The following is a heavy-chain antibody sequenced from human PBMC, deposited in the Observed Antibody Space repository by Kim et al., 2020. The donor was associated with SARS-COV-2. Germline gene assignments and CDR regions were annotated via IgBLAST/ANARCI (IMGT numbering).Heavy chain of an antibody. CDR2: IYHTGNT. Sequence: SETLSLTCAVSGGSIRGNNWWSWVRQTPGKGLEWIGDIYHTGNTKYNPSLQSRVIISVDRSKNQFSLKLSSVTAADTAVYFCARAEVAARFGMDVWGRGT. J-gene: IGHJ6*02. D-gene: IGHD6-6*01. CDR1: GGSIRGNNW. CDR3: ARAEVAARFGMDV. V-gene: IGHV4-4*02.